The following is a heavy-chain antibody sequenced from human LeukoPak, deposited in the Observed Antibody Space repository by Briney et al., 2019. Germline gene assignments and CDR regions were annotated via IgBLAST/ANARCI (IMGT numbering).Heavy chain of an antibody. CDR3: ARASTGTIDY. V-gene: IGHV4-59*01. D-gene: IGHD1/OR15-1a*01. CDR2: VYYSGST. CDR1: GDSISSYY. J-gene: IGHJ4*02. Sequence: SETLSLTCSVSGDSISSYYWSWIRQPPGKGLEWIGYVYYSGSTNYNPSLKSRVTISVDTSKNQFSLKVSSVTAADTAVYYCARASTGTIDYWGQGTLVTVSS.